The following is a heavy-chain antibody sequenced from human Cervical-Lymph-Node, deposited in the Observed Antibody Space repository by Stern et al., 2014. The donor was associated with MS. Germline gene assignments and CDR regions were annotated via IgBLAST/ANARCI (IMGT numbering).Heavy chain of an antibody. D-gene: IGHD3-3*01. J-gene: IGHJ4*02. Sequence: VQLVESGGGVVQPGRFLRLACVASGFTFSNYGMHWVRQPPGKGLEWVALISSDGNNKKYAESVKDRFTISRDDSKDTPILQKHNLRTDDTTVYYCAKGKFLGFLVPTESHSPKDWGQGTLVTVSS. CDR2: ISSDGNNK. CDR1: GFTFSNYG. CDR3: AKGKFLGFLVPTESHSPKD. V-gene: IGHV3-30*18.